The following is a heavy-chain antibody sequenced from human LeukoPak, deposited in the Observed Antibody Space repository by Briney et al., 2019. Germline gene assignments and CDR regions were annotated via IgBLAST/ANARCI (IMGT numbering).Heavy chain of an antibody. CDR3: ARDRRIEVALYFDY. D-gene: IGHD6-19*01. Sequence: SETLSLTCTVSGGSISSYYWSWIRQPAGKGLEWIGRIYTSGSTNYNPTLKSRVTMSVGTSKNQFSLKLSSVTAADTAVYYCARDRRIEVALYFDYRGQGTLVTVSS. CDR2: IYTSGST. CDR1: GGSISSYY. J-gene: IGHJ4*02. V-gene: IGHV4-4*07.